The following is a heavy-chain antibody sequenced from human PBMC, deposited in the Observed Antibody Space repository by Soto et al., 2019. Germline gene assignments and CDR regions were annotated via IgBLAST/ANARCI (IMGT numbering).Heavy chain of an antibody. CDR1: GGTFSSYA. Sequence: QVQLVQSGAEVKKPGSSVKVSCKASGGTFSSYAISWVRQAPGQGLEWMGGIIPIFGTANYAQKFQGRVTITADESTSTAYMELGSLRSEDTAVYYCAREALIRARRVFVGFDYWGQGTLVTVSS. J-gene: IGHJ4*02. CDR3: AREALIRARRVFVGFDY. CDR2: IIPIFGTA. D-gene: IGHD2-21*01. V-gene: IGHV1-69*01.